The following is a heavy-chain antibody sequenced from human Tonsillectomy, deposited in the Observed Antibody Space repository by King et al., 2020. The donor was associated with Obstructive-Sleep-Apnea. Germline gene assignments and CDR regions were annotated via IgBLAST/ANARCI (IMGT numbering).Heavy chain of an antibody. CDR2: IYYSGST. V-gene: IGHV4-31*03. CDR1: GASISSGGYY. D-gene: IGHD2-21*01. J-gene: IGHJ5*02. CDR3: ARDCAGTPGGPWFDP. Sequence: LQLQESGPGLVKPSQTLSLTGTVSGASISSGGYYWSWIRQLPGKVLEWFGYIYYSGSTYYNPSLKSRVTTSVDTSKNKFSLKLTSVTAADTAVYYCARDCAGTPGGPWFDPWGQGTLVTVSS.